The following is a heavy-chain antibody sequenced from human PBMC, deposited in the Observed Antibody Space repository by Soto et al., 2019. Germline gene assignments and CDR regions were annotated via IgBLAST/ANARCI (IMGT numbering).Heavy chain of an antibody. Sequence: ASVKVSCKASGYTFTSYGISWVRQAPGQGLEWMGWISAYNGNTNYAQKLQGRVTMTTDTSTSTAYMELRSLRSDDTAVYYCARGEAVAGKNFYYYYGMDVWGQGTTVTVSS. CDR3: ARGEAVAGKNFYYYYGMDV. D-gene: IGHD6-19*01. V-gene: IGHV1-18*01. CDR1: GYTFTSYG. CDR2: ISAYNGNT. J-gene: IGHJ6*02.